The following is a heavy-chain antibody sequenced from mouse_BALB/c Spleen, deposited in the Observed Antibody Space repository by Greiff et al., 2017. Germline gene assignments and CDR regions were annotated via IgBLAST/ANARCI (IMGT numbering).Heavy chain of an antibody. CDR2: ISSGGST. V-gene: IGHV5-6-5*01. CDR3: ARGITTATGAMDY. D-gene: IGHD1-2*01. J-gene: IGHJ4*01. CDR1: GFTFSSYA. Sequence: EVKLVESGGGLVKPGGSLKLSCAASGFTFSSYAMSWVRQTPEKRLEWVASISSGGSTYYPDSVKGRFTISRDNARNILYLQMSSLRSEDTAMYYCARGITTATGAMDYWGQGTSVTVSS.